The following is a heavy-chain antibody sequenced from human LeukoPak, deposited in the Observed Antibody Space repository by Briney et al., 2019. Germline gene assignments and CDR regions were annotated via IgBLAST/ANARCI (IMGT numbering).Heavy chain of an antibody. Sequence: GASVKVSCKASGYTFTSYGISWVRQAPGQGLEWMGWISAYNGNTNYAQKLQGRVTMTTDTSTSTAYMELRSLRSDDTAVYYCARVKDGRYDFWSGQRAFDPWGQGTLVTVSS. V-gene: IGHV1-18*01. CDR3: ARVKDGRYDFWSGQRAFDP. CDR2: ISAYNGNT. D-gene: IGHD3-3*01. J-gene: IGHJ5*02. CDR1: GYTFTSYG.